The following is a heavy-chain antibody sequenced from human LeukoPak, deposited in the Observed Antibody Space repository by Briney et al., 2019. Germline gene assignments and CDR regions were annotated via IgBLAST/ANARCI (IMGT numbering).Heavy chain of an antibody. CDR3: ATGPPILTGYYGYYYGMDV. CDR2: IIPIFGTA. CDR1: GGTFSSYA. V-gene: IGHV1-69*13. D-gene: IGHD3-9*01. Sequence: ASVKVSCKASGGTFSSYAISWVRQAPGQGLEWMGGIIPIFGTANYAQKFQGRVTITADESTSTAYMELSSLRSEDTAVYYCATGPPILTGYYGYYYGMDVWGQGTTVTVSS. J-gene: IGHJ6*02.